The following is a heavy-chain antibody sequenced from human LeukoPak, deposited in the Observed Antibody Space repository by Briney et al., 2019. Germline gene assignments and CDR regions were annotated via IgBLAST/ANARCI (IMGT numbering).Heavy chain of an antibody. Sequence: ASVKVSCKASGNTFTGYYMHWVRQAPGQGLEWMGWINPNSGGTNYAQKFQGRVTMTRDTSISSAYMELSRLRSDDTAVYYCARRPQYCRGGACYDWGQGPLVTVSS. J-gene: IGHJ4*02. CDR3: ARRPQYCRGGACYD. V-gene: IGHV1-2*02. D-gene: IGHD2-15*01. CDR2: INPNSGGT. CDR1: GNTFTGYY.